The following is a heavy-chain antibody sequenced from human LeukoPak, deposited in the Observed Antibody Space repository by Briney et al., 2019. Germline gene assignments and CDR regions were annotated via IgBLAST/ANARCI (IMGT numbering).Heavy chain of an antibody. CDR3: ARASRYCSSTSCWYWFDP. J-gene: IGHJ5*02. D-gene: IGHD2-2*01. V-gene: IGHV3-30*04. CDR1: GFTFSSYA. Sequence: GGSLRLSCAASGFTFSSYAMHWVRQAPGKGLEWVAVISYDGSNKYYADSVKGRFTISRDNSKNTLYLQMNSLRAGDTAVYYCARASRYCSSTSCWYWFDPWGQGTLVTVSS. CDR2: ISYDGSNK.